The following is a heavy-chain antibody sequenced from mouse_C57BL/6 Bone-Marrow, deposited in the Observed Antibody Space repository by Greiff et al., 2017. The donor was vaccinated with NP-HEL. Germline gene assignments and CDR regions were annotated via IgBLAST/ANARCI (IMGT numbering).Heavy chain of an antibody. Sequence: QVQLQQSGAELVRPGASVPLSCKASGYTFTDYEMHWVKPTPVHGLEWIGAIDPETGGTAYNQKFTGKAILTADKSSSTAYMELRSLTSEDSAVYYCTRWELREAMDDWGQGTSVTVSS. CDR3: TRWELREAMDD. J-gene: IGHJ4*01. D-gene: IGHD2-1*01. CDR2: IDPETGGT. CDR1: GYTFTDYE. V-gene: IGHV1-15*01.